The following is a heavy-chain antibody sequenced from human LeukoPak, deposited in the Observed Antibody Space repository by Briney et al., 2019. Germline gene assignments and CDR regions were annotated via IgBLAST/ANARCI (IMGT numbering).Heavy chain of an antibody. CDR2: IYPGDSDT. CDR1: GYSFTSYW. V-gene: IGHV5-51*01. Sequence: GESLKISCKGSGYSFTSYWIGWVRQMPGKGLEWMGIIYPGDSDTRYSPSFQGQVTISADRSISTAYLQWSSLKASDTVMYYCARPVSGSYYSPSHFDYWGQGTLVTVSS. D-gene: IGHD1-26*01. CDR3: ARPVSGSYYSPSHFDY. J-gene: IGHJ4*02.